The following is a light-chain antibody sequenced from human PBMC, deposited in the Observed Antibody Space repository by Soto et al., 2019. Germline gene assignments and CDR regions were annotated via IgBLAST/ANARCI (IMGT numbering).Light chain of an antibody. CDR3: QAWDSSTVV. V-gene: IGLV3-1*01. CDR1: KLGDKY. Sequence: SYELTQPPSVSVSPGQTASITCSGDKLGDKYACWYQQKPGQSPVLVIYQDYKRHSGIPGRFSGSNSGNTATLTISGTQAMDEADYHCQAWDSSTVVFGGGTKLTVL. CDR2: QDY. J-gene: IGLJ2*01.